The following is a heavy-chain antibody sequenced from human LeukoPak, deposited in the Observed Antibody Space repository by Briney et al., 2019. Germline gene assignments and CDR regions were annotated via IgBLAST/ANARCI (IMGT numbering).Heavy chain of an antibody. V-gene: IGHV3-21*04. Sequence: GGSLRLSCAASGFTFSSYSMNWVRQAPGKGLEWVSYISSSSSTIYYADSVKGRFTISRDNAKNSLYLQMNSLRAEDTAVYYCAKDRPHNIVVVVAVDYWGPGTLVTVSS. CDR3: AKDRPHNIVVVVAVDY. D-gene: IGHD2-15*01. CDR1: GFTFSSYS. J-gene: IGHJ4*02. CDR2: ISSSSSTI.